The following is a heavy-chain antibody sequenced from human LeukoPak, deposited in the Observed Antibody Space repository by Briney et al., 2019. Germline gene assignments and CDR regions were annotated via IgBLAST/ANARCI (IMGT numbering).Heavy chain of an antibody. CDR3: ARDNWNYKNGGRDYYYYYYMDV. Sequence: SETLSLTCTVSGGSISSSSYYWGWIRQPPGKGLEWIGSIYYSGSTYYNPSLKSRVTISVDTSKNQFSLKLSSVTAADTAVYYCARDNWNYKNGGRDYYYYYYMDVWGKGTTVTVSS. CDR1: GGSISSSSYY. D-gene: IGHD1-7*01. J-gene: IGHJ6*03. V-gene: IGHV4-39*07. CDR2: IYYSGST.